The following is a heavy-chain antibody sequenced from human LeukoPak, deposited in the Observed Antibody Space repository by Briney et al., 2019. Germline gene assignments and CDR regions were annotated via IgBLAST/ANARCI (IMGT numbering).Heavy chain of an antibody. Sequence: PGGSLRLSCAASGFTFSSYWMHWVRQAPGKGLVWVSRINSDGSSTSYTDSVKGRFTISRDNAKNTLYLQMHGLRAEDTAVYYCARVRGRRYSYGATQDYFDYWGQGTLVTVSS. CDR2: INSDGSST. CDR3: ARVRGRRYSYGATQDYFDY. V-gene: IGHV3-74*01. D-gene: IGHD5-18*01. CDR1: GFTFSSYW. J-gene: IGHJ4*02.